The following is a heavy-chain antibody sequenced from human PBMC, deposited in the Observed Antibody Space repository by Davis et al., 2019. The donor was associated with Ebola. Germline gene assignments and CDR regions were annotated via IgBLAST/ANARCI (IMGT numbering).Heavy chain of an antibody. Sequence: GESLKISCAASGFTFSSYSMNWVRQAPGKGLEWVSSISSSSSYIYYADSVKGRFTISRDNAKNSLYLQRNSLSAEDTAVYYCARGRGAASRYGMEVWGQGTTVTVSS. CDR1: GFTFSSYS. CDR2: ISSSSSYI. V-gene: IGHV3-21*01. CDR3: ARGRGAASRYGMEV. D-gene: IGHD6-13*01. J-gene: IGHJ6*02.